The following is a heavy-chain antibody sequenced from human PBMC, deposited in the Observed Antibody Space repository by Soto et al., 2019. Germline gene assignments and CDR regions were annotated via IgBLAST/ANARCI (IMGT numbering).Heavy chain of an antibody. CDR1: GFTFSSYG. Sequence: GSLRLSCAASGFTFSSYGMHWVRQAPGKGLEWVAVISYDGSNKYYADSVKGRFTISRDNSKNTLYLQMNSLRAEDTAVYYCAKDRQLLYYYGMDVWGQGTTVTVSS. V-gene: IGHV3-30*18. CDR2: ISYDGSNK. J-gene: IGHJ6*02. D-gene: IGHD2-2*01. CDR3: AKDRQLLYYYGMDV.